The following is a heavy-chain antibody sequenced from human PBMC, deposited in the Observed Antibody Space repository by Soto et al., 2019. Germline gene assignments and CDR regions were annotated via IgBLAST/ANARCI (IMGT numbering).Heavy chain of an antibody. V-gene: IGHV5-51*01. CDR1: GYRFSSNW. D-gene: IGHD1-1*01. CDR2: IYSGDSDT. CDR3: ARHYNGFDY. J-gene: IGHJ4*02. Sequence: SGESLKISCKDSGYRFSSNWIAWVRQMPGKGLEWMGVIYSGDSDTRYSPSFQGQVTTSVDKSINTAYLQWSSLKASDTAMYYCARHYNGFDYWGQGTLVTVSS.